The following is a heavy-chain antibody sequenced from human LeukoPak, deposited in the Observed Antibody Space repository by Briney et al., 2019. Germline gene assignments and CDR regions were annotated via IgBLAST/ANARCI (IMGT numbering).Heavy chain of an antibody. Sequence: PGGSLRLSCTVSGFTVSSNYMSWVRQAPGKGLEWVSVMYSGGSTYYANSVKGRFTISRDNSKNTLYLQMNSLRAEDTAVYYCARDHSGSYDYWDQGTLVTVSS. D-gene: IGHD1-26*01. J-gene: IGHJ4*02. CDR1: GFTVSSNY. CDR2: MYSGGST. CDR3: ARDHSGSYDY. V-gene: IGHV3-66*01.